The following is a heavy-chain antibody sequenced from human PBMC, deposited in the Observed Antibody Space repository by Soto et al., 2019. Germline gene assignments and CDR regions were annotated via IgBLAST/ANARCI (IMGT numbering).Heavy chain of an antibody. J-gene: IGHJ5*02. CDR2: IYHSGST. Sequence: SETLSLTCAVSGYSISSGYYWGWVRQPPGKGLEWIGSIYHSGSTYYNPSLKSRVTISVDTSKNQFSLKLSSVTAADTAVYYCERDLAISAPGRGHWFDPWGQGTLVTVSS. CDR1: GYSISSGYY. V-gene: IGHV4-38-2*02. CDR3: ERDLAISAPGRGHWFDP. D-gene: IGHD2-2*02.